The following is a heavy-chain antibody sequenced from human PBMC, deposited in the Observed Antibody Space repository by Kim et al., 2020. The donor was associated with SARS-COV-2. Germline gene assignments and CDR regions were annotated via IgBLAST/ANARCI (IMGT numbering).Heavy chain of an antibody. CDR3: ARVRDIVATIGGIDY. D-gene: IGHD5-12*01. Sequence: GGSLRLSCAASGFTFSSYSMNWVRQAPGKGLEWVSSISSSSSYIYYADSVKGRFTISRDNAKNSLYLQMNSLRAEDTAVYYCARVRDIVATIGGIDYWGQGTLVTVSS. CDR1: GFTFSSYS. J-gene: IGHJ4*02. CDR2: ISSSSSYI. V-gene: IGHV3-21*01.